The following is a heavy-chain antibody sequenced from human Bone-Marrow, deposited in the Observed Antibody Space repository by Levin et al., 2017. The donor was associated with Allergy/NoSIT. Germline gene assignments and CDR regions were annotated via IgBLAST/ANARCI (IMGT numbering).Heavy chain of an antibody. Sequence: SCAASGFTFSNYGMSWVRQAPGKGLEWLSAISGSGGTTYYADSVKGRFTISRDNSKNTLFLQMSRLRVEDTAVYFCAKVGRYSGFDMDYWGQGTLVTVSS. D-gene: IGHD5-12*01. J-gene: IGHJ4*02. CDR3: AKVGRYSGFDMDY. CDR1: GFTFSNYG. V-gene: IGHV3-23*01. CDR2: ISGSGGTT.